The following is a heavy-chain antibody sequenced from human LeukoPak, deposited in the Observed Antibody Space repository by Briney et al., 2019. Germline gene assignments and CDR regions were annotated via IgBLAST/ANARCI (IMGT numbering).Heavy chain of an antibody. CDR3: ARARYCSGSSCYTSWFDP. CDR1: GGSISSSSYY. CDR2: IYYGGNT. Sequence: SETLSLTCTVSGGSISSSSYYWGWIRQPPGKGLEWIGNIYYGGNTYYNPSLKSRVTISVDTSKNQFSLRLSSVTAADTAVYSCARARYCSGSSCYTSWFDPWGQGILVTVSS. D-gene: IGHD2-2*02. V-gene: IGHV4-39*07. J-gene: IGHJ5*02.